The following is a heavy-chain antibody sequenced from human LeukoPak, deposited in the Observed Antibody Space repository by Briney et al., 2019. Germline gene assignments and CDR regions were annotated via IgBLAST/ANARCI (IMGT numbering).Heavy chain of an antibody. CDR3: ARGVSGGWTRNYYYYYMDV. CDR1: GGSFSGYY. J-gene: IGHJ6*03. V-gene: IGHV3-7*01. D-gene: IGHD2-8*01. Sequence: PSETLSLTCAVYGGSFSGYYWSWVRQAPGKGLEWVANIKQDGSEKYYVDSVKGRFTISRDNAKNSLYLQMNSLRAEDTAVYYCARGVSGGWTRNYYYYYMDVWGKGTTVTVSS. CDR2: IKQDGSEK.